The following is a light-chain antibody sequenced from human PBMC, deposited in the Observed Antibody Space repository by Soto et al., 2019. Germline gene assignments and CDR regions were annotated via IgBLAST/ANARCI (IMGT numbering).Light chain of an antibody. Sequence: DIQMTQSPSTLSASVGDRVTITCRASQSISSWLAWYQQKPGKAPKLLIYDASSLESGVPSRFSGSGSGTEFTLTISSLQPDDFAVYYCQQYGSSPPELTFGGGTKVDIK. CDR1: QSISSW. CDR3: QQYGSSPPELT. CDR2: DAS. V-gene: IGKV1-5*01. J-gene: IGKJ4*01.